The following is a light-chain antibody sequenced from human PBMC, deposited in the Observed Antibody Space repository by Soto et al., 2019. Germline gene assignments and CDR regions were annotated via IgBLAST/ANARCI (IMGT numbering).Light chain of an antibody. CDR3: QVWDNTNDYQV. J-gene: IGLJ3*02. CDR2: NNS. Sequence: VLTQAPSVSVAPGQTARIPCGGNNIGTKNVHWHQQKPGQAPVLVVFNNSDRPSGIPERFSGSNSGNTATLTISRVEAGDEADYYCQVWDNTNDYQVFGGGTKLTVL. CDR1: NIGTKN. V-gene: IGLV3-21*02.